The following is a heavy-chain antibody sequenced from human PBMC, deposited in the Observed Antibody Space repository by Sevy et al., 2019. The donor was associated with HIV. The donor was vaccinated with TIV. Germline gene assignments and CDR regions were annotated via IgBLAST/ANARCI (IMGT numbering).Heavy chain of an antibody. V-gene: IGHV3-30*18. J-gene: IGHJ6*02. CDR1: GITFTTPG. CDR2: ISYDGRNK. Sequence: GGSLSPSCAVSGITFTTPGMPWVRQAPGKGLEWVAVISYDGRNKFYGDSVKGRFTISRDNSKNMLYLQMNSLRTEDTAVYYCAKDFTGYNGMDVWGQGTMVTVSS. D-gene: IGHD3-9*01. CDR3: AKDFTGYNGMDV.